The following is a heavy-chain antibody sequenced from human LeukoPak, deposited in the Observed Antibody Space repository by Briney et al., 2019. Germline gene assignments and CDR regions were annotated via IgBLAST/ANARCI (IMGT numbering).Heavy chain of an antibody. V-gene: IGHV1-2*02. D-gene: IGHD3-16*01. J-gene: IGHJ4*02. CDR2: INPNGGAT. CDR3: ARSLPLTVGDTRDNFDY. CDR1: GYTFTGYY. Sequence: ASVKVSCKASGYTFTGYYIHWVRQAPGQGLEWMGWINPNGGATNYAQKFQGRVTMTRDTSISTAYMELSSLRSDDTAVYLCARSLPLTVGDTRDNFDYWGQGTLVTVSS.